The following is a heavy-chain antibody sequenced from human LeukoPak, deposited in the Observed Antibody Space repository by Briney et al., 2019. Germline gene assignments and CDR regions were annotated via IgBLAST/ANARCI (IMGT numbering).Heavy chain of an antibody. V-gene: IGHV3-23*01. Sequence: GGSLRLSCAASGFTFSRYAMSWVRQAPGKGLEWVSTISGSGDSTYYADSVKGWFTVSRDNSKNTLYLQLNSLRAEDTAIYYCAKGYYYDTSGFDPYFGNWGQGALVTVSS. D-gene: IGHD3-22*01. CDR3: AKGYYYDTSGFDPYFGN. J-gene: IGHJ4*02. CDR2: ISGSGDST. CDR1: GFTFSRYA.